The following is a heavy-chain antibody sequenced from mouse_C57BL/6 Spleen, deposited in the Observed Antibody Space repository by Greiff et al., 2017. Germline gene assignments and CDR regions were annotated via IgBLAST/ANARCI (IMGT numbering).Heavy chain of an antibody. D-gene: IGHD1-1*01. CDR1: GYTFTDYY. J-gene: IGHJ3*01. CDR3: ARGGPYYGSEGFAY. CDR2: IYPGSGNT. Sequence: VQLQQSGAELVRPGASVKLSCKASGYTFTDYYINWVKQRPGQGLEWIARIYPGSGNTYYNEKFKGKDTLTAEKSSSTAYMQLSSLTSEDSAVYFCARGGPYYGSEGFAYWGQGTLVTVSA. V-gene: IGHV1-76*01.